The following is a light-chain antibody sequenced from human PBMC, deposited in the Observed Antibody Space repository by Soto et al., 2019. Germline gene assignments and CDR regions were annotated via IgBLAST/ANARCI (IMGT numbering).Light chain of an antibody. CDR1: QSVSSN. CDR3: QQYNNWPFS. V-gene: IGKV3-15*01. CDR2: GAS. J-gene: IGKJ5*01. Sequence: EIVLTQSPGTLSVSPVERATLSCRASQSVSSNLAWYQQKPGQAPRLLIYGASTRATGVPARFSATGSETDFTLTISGLQSGDSAVYFCQQYNNWPFSFGQGTRLEIK.